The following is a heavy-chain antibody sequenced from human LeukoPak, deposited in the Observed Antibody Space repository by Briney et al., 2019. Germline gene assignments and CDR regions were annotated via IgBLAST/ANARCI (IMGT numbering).Heavy chain of an antibody. CDR3: ARARSYGSGSYDGY. CDR1: GYTFTDCY. Sequence: SVKVSCKASGYTFTDCYMHWVRQAPGQGLEWMGRIIPILGIANYAQKFQGRVTITADKSTSTAYMELSSLRSEDTAVYYCARARSYGSGSYDGYWGQGTLVTVSS. J-gene: IGHJ4*02. CDR2: IIPILGIA. V-gene: IGHV1-69*04. D-gene: IGHD3-10*01.